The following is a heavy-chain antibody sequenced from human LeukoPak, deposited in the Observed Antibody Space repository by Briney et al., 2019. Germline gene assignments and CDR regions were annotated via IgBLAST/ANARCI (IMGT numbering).Heavy chain of an antibody. CDR1: GGSFSGYY. Sequence: PSETLSLTCAVYGGSFSGYYWSWVRQPPGKGLEWIGEINHSGSTNYNPSLKSRVTISVDTSKNQFSLKLSSVTAADTAVYYCARQGKHIVVVTAIRRSYYFDYWGQGTLVTVSS. V-gene: IGHV4-34*01. CDR3: ARQGKHIVVVTAIRRSYYFDY. J-gene: IGHJ4*02. D-gene: IGHD2-21*02. CDR2: INHSGST.